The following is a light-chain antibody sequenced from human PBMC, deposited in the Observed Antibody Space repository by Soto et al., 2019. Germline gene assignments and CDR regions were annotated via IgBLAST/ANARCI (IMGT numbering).Light chain of an antibody. J-gene: IGKJ4*01. V-gene: IGKV3-20*01. CDR1: QSVSSSY. CDR2: DAS. CDR3: QLVSSLPLT. Sequence: ESPPLPCRASQSVSSSYLAWYQQTPGQAPRLLIYDASSRATGIPDRFSGGGSGTDFTLTISRLEPEDFAVYYCQLVSSLPLTFGGGTKVDIK.